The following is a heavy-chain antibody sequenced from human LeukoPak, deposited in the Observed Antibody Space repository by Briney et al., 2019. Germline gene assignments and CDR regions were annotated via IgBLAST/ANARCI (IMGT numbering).Heavy chain of an antibody. J-gene: IGHJ4*02. CDR2: IRSKANSYAT. CDR1: GFTFSGSA. V-gene: IGHV3-73*01. Sequence: GGSLKLSCAASGFTFSGSAMHWVRQASGKGLEWVGRIRSKANSYATAYAASVKGRFTISRDDSKNTAYLQMNSLKTEDTAVYCCTRSMGSGSPIDYWGQGTLVTVSS. D-gene: IGHD3-10*01. CDR3: TRSMGSGSPIDY.